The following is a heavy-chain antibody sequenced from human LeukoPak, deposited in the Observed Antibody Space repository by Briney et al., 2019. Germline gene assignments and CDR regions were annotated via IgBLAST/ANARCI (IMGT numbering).Heavy chain of an antibody. V-gene: IGHV5-51*01. J-gene: IGHJ4*02. CDR1: GYIFLNYW. CDR2: IYPGDSDT. Sequence: GESLKISCKASGYIFLNYWIGWVRQMPGKGLEWMGIIYPGDSDTRYSPSFQGQVTISVDRSITTAYLQWSSLKASDTAIYFCARPHFDSSGYEFDYWGQGTLVTVSS. D-gene: IGHD3-22*01. CDR3: ARPHFDSSGYEFDY.